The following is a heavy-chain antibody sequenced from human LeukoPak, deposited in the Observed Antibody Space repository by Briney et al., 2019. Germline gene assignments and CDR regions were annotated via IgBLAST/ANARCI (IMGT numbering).Heavy chain of an antibody. V-gene: IGHV3-21*01. D-gene: IGHD4-17*01. CDR1: GFTFSSAT. J-gene: IGHJ3*02. Sequence: PGGSLRLSCVVSGFTFSSATMNWVRQAPGKGLEWVSSISSTSTYINYADSVKGRFTISRDNAKKSLYLQMNGLRGEDTAMYYCASDDYGDYEDGFDIWGQGTMVTVSS. CDR3: ASDDYGDYEDGFDI. CDR2: ISSTSTYI.